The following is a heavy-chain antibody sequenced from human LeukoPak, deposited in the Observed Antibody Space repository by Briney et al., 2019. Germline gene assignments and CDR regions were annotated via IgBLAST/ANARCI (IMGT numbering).Heavy chain of an antibody. Sequence: GGSPRLSCAASGFTFSSYAMHWVRQAPGKGLEWVVVISYDGSNEYYADSVKGRFTISRDNSKNTLYLQMNSLRAEDTAVYYCARDPYYYDSSGYFGGIDYWGQGTLVTVSS. V-gene: IGHV3-30-3*01. CDR3: ARDPYYYDSSGYFGGIDY. J-gene: IGHJ4*02. CDR2: ISYDGSNE. D-gene: IGHD3-22*01. CDR1: GFTFSSYA.